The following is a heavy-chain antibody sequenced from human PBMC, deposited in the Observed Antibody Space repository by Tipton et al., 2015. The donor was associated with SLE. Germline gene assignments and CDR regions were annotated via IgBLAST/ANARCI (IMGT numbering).Heavy chain of an antibody. Sequence: TLSLTCTVSNGSISSSLYYWGWIRQSPGKGLEWVVSIYYSGSTYYNPSLKSRVTISVDTSRNQCSLNLTSVTAADTAVYYCARGPYFYMDVWGKGPTVTVSS. CDR2: IYYSGST. J-gene: IGHJ6*03. V-gene: IGHV4-39*07. CDR3: ARGPYFYMDV. CDR1: NGSISSSLYY.